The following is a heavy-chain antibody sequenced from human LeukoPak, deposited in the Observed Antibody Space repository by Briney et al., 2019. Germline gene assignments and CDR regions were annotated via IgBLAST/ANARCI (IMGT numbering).Heavy chain of an antibody. CDR2: IIPILGIA. D-gene: IGHD3-16*01. V-gene: IGHV1-69*04. CDR1: GGTFSSYA. CDR3: ASRGTWDY. J-gene: IGHJ4*02. Sequence: SVKVSCKDSGGTFSSYAISWVRQAPGQGLEWMGRIIPILGIANYAQKFPGRVTITADKSTSTAYMELSSLRSEDTAVYYCASRGTWDYWGQGTLVTVSS.